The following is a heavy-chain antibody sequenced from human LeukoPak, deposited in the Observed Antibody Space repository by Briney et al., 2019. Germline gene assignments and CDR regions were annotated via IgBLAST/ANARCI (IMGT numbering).Heavy chain of an antibody. D-gene: IGHD4-17*01. CDR2: ISYDGSNK. J-gene: IGHJ4*02. CDR3: ARPYGRDY. V-gene: IGHV3-30-3*01. CDR1: GFTFSSYA. Sequence: SGGSLRRSCASSGFTFSSYAMHWVRQAPGKGLEWVAVISYDGSNKYYADSVKGRFTISRDNSKNTLYLQMNSLRAEDTAVYYCARPYGRDYWGQGTLVTVSS.